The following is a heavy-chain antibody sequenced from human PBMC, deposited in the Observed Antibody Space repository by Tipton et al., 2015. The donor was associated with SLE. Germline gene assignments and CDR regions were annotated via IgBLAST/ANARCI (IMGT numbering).Heavy chain of an antibody. D-gene: IGHD3/OR15-3a*01. Sequence: SLRLSCAASGFTFRNYGMHWVRQAPGKGLEWVAIISYDGTKKYYADSVKGRFSISRDNSKNTLYLQMNSLRAEDTAVYYCARDPGRFWTSWYFDLWGRGTLVTVSS. V-gene: IGHV3-30*03. CDR1: GFTFRNYG. CDR2: ISYDGTKK. CDR3: ARDPGRFWTSWYFDL. J-gene: IGHJ2*01.